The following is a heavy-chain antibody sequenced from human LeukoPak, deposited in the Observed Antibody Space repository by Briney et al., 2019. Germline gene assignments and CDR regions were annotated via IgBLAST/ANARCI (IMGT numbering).Heavy chain of an antibody. V-gene: IGHV1-69*13. CDR3: ARGYCSGGSCFGFGDYYYYMDV. CDR2: IIPIFGTA. Sequence: GASVKVSCKASVGTFISYAISWVRQAPGQGLEWMGEIIPIFGTATYAQKFQGRVTITADESTSTAYMELSSLRSEDTAVYYCARGYCSGGSCFGFGDYYYYMDVWGKGTAVTVSS. CDR1: VGTFISYA. J-gene: IGHJ6*03. D-gene: IGHD2-15*01.